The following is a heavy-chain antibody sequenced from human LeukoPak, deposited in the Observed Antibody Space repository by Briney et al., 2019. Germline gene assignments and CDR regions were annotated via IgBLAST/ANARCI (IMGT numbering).Heavy chain of an antibody. CDR2: INHSGST. CDR1: GGSFSGYY. D-gene: IGHD2-2*01. V-gene: IGHV4-34*01. J-gene: IGHJ4*02. Sequence: SETLSLTCAVYGGSFSGYYWSWIRQPPGKGLEWIGEINHSGSTNYNPSLKSRVTISVDTSKNQFSLKLSSVTAADTAVYYCARWGLRCSSTTCFGKVVNYWGQGTRVTVSS. CDR3: ARWGLRCSSTTCFGKVVNY.